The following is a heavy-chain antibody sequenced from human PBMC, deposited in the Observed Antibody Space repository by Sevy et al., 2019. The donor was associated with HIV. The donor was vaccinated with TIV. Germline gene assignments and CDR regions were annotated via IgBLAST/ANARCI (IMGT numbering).Heavy chain of an antibody. J-gene: IGHJ6*02. CDR1: GYVFRNYG. Sequence: VSVKVSCKTSGYVFRNYGISWVRQAPGQGLEWMGWINADTGETDYVQKVQGSVTMTRDTSTNTAYMELRNLKFDDTAVYICARAHQVPQRQYYYYFGMDVWGQGTTVTVSS. D-gene: IGHD2-2*01. CDR2: INADTGET. CDR3: ARAHQVPQRQYYYYFGMDV. V-gene: IGHV1-18*01.